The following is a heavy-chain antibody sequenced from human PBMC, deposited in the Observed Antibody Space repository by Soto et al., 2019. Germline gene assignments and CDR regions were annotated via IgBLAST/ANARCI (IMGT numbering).Heavy chain of an antibody. Sequence: QVQLVESGGGLVKPGGSLRLSCAASGFTFSAYYMTWIRQAPGKGLEWVSYISGSGSPTYYADSVKGRFTISRDNAKNSLYLQMNSLRAEDTAVYYCARGQGDYSYGFSNDYWGQGTLVTVSS. D-gene: IGHD5-18*01. CDR1: GFTFSAYY. V-gene: IGHV3-11*01. CDR2: ISGSGSPT. CDR3: ARGQGDYSYGFSNDY. J-gene: IGHJ4*02.